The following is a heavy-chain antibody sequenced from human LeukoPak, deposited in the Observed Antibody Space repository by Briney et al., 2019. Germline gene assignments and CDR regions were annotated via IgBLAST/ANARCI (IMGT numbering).Heavy chain of an antibody. D-gene: IGHD3-9*01. V-gene: IGHV4-30-2*01. CDR1: GGSISSGGYS. Sequence: PSETLSLTCAVSGGSISSGGYSWSWIRQPPGKGLEWIGYIYHSGSTYYNPSLKSRVTISVDRSKNQFSLKLSSVTAADTAVYYCARTHYDILTGYYSHFDYWGQGTLVTVSS. J-gene: IGHJ4*02. CDR2: IYHSGST. CDR3: ARTHYDILTGYYSHFDY.